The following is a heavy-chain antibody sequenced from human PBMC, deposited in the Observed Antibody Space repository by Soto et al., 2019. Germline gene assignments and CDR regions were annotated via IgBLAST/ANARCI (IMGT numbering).Heavy chain of an antibody. CDR1: GGSISSYY. J-gene: IGHJ5*02. CDR3: ARDTVRFGEAKGNKWFDP. CDR2: IYYSGST. D-gene: IGHD3-10*01. V-gene: IGHV4-59*01. Sequence: SETLSLTCTVSGGSISSYYWSWIRQPPGKGLEWIGYIYYSGSTNYNPSLKSRVTISVDTSKNQFSLKLSSVTAADTAVYYCARDTVRFGEAKGNKWFDPWGQGTLVNVSS.